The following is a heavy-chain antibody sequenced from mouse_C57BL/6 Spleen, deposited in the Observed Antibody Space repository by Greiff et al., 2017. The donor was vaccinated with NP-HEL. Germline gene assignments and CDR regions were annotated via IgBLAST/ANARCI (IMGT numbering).Heavy chain of an antibody. V-gene: IGHV1-64*01. D-gene: IGHD1-1*01. CDR3: ARRSSFSFDY. CDR1: GYTFTSYW. J-gene: IGHJ2*01. Sequence: QVQLQQPGAELVKPGASVKLSCKASGYTFTSYWMHWVKQRPGQGLEWIGMIHPNSGSTNYNEKFKSKATLTVDKSSSTAYRQLSSLTSEDSAVYYCARRSSFSFDYWGQGTTLTVSS. CDR2: IHPNSGST.